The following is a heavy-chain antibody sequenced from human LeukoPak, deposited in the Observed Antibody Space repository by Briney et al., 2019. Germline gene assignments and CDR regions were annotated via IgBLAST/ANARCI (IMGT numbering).Heavy chain of an antibody. CDR1: GGTFSSYA. Sequence: SVKVSCKASGGTFSSYAISWVRQAPGQGLEWMGGIIPIFGTANYAQKFQGRVTITTDESTSTAYMELSSLRSEDTAVYYCARSVAAAGTLLDAFGIWGQGTMVTVSS. D-gene: IGHD6-13*01. J-gene: IGHJ3*02. CDR3: ARSVAAAGTLLDAFGI. CDR2: IIPIFGTA. V-gene: IGHV1-69*05.